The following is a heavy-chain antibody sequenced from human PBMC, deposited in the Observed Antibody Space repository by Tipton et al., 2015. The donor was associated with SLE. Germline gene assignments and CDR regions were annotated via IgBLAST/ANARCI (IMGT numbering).Heavy chain of an antibody. V-gene: IGHV4-31*03. CDR2: IYYSGCT. CDR1: GGSISSGGYY. CDR3: ARDCSSTSCQFI. D-gene: IGHD2-2*01. J-gene: IGHJ4*02. Sequence: TLSLTCTVSGGSISSGGYYWSWIRQHPGKGLEWIGYIYYSGCTYYNPSLTSRVTISVDTSKNQFSLKLSSVTAADTAVYYCARDCSSTSCQFIWGQGTLVTVSS.